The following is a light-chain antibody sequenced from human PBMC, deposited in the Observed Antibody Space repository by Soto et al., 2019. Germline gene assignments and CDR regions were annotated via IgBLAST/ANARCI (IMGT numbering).Light chain of an antibody. Sequence: DIQMTQSPSSLFANVGDRVTITFRASQGISTYLHWYQQRPGKAPSLLIYGASNLHRGVPSRFSGRGSGTDFTLTISSLQPEDFASYYCQQSYSAPITFGQGTRLEIK. CDR3: QQSYSAPIT. CDR1: QGISTY. CDR2: GAS. V-gene: IGKV1-39*01. J-gene: IGKJ5*01.